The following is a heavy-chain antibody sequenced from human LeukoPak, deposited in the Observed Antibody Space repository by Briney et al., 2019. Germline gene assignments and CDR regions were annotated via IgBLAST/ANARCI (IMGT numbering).Heavy chain of an antibody. D-gene: IGHD5-12*01. CDR2: IYYSGST. CDR3: ARWSGYDLDY. CDR1: GGSISSSSYY. J-gene: IGHJ4*02. Sequence: SETLSLTCTVSGGSISSSSYYWGWIRQPPGKGLEWIGSIYYSGSTYYNPSLKSRVTISVDTSKNQFSLKLSSVTAADTAVYYCARWSGYDLDYWGQGTLVTVSS. V-gene: IGHV4-39*07.